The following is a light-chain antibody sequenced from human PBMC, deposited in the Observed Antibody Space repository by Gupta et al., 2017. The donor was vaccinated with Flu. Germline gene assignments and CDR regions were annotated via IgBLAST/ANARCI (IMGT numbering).Light chain of an antibody. CDR3: LQRKNWPRT. Sequence: DIVLTQSPATLTLSPGERATLSCRASQSVSNYLAWYQQQPGQTPRLLIYDASNRATGIPVKFSGSGSGTDFTLTISSLEPEDSAVYYCLQRKNWPRTFGQGTKLEIK. J-gene: IGKJ2*01. V-gene: IGKV3-11*01. CDR1: QSVSNY. CDR2: DAS.